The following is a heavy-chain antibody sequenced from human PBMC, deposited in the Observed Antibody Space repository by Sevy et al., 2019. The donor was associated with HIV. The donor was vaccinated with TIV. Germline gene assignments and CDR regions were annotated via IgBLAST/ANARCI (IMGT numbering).Heavy chain of an antibody. CDR1: GFTFSRNA. V-gene: IGHV3-23*01. D-gene: IGHD2-2*02. CDR2: ITGSGGST. CDR3: AKVGYCSSTSCYSIYYGMDV. Sequence: GGSLRLSCAASGFTFSRNAMSWVRQAPGKGLEWASGITGSGGSTYYADSVKGRFTISRDNSKNTLYLQMNSLRVEDTAVYYCAKVGYCSSTSCYSIYYGMDVWAKGPRSPSP. J-gene: IGHJ6*02.